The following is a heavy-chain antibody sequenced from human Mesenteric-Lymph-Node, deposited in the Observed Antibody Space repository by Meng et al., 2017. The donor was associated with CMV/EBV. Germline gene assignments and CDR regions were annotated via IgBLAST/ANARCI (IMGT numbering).Heavy chain of an antibody. V-gene: IGHV4-39*07. CDR3: ARVRGVSWFDP. J-gene: IGHJ5*02. D-gene: IGHD3-10*01. CDR2: RYYSGST. Sequence: TCTVAGDSIMSGSYYWGWFRQPPGKGLEWIGSRYYSGSTYYNPSLKSRVTMSVDTSKNQFSLKLSSVTAADTGIYYCARVRGVSWFDPWGQGTLVTVSS. CDR1: GDSIMSGSYY.